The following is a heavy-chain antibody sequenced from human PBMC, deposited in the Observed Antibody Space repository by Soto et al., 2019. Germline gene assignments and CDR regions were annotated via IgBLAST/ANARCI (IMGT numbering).Heavy chain of an antibody. D-gene: IGHD1-1*01. CDR2: VSNDGSNK. Sequence: PGGSLRLSCAASGFTFRSYVMHWVRQAPGKGLEWVAVVSNDGSNKDYADSVKGRFTISRNNSKNTLYLQMNSLGAGDTAVYYCAKVLLTYNSVLYHPHFDYWGQGTLVTVSS. V-gene: IGHV3-30*18. CDR3: AKVLLTYNSVLYHPHFDY. J-gene: IGHJ4*02. CDR1: GFTFRSYV.